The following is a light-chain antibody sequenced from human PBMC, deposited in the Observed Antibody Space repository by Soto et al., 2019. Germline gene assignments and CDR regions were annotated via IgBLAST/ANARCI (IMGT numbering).Light chain of an antibody. CDR2: GAS. J-gene: IGKJ2*01. CDR1: QIISSTY. V-gene: IGKV3-20*01. CDR3: QHYGTSLYT. Sequence: DIVLTQSPGTLSLSPGERATLSCRASQIISSTYLGWYQQKPGQAPRLLIYGASSRATGIRDRFSGSGSGTDFTLTISRLAPEDFAVYYCQHYGTSLYTFGQGTKLEIK.